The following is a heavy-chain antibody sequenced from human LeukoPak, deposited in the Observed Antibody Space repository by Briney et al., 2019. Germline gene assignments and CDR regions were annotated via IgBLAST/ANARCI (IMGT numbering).Heavy chain of an antibody. V-gene: IGHV3-30*18. Sequence: GGSLRLSCAGSGFTFRNFGMHWVRQAPGKGLEWVAVISYDGSNKYYADSVKGRFTISRDNSKNTLYLQMNSLRAEDTAVYYCAKAEGPLWFGDDAFDIWGQGTMVTVSS. CDR2: ISYDGSNK. D-gene: IGHD3-10*01. J-gene: IGHJ3*02. CDR3: AKAEGPLWFGDDAFDI. CDR1: GFTFRNFG.